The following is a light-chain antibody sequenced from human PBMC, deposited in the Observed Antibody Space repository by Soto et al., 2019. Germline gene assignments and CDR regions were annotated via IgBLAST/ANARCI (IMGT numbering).Light chain of an antibody. V-gene: IGLV2-14*03. J-gene: IGLJ3*02. Sequence: QPVLTQPASVSGSPGQSITISCTGTSSDVGGYDHVSWYQQHPGKAPKLIIYDVSIRPSGVSNRFSGSKSGNTASLAVSGLQAEDEADYYCSSYTSKDTLVFGGGTTLTVL. CDR2: DVS. CDR3: SSYTSKDTLV. CDR1: SSDVGGYDH.